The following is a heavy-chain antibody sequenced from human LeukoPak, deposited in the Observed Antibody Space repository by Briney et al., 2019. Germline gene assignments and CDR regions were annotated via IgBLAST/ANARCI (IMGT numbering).Heavy chain of an antibody. J-gene: IGHJ4*02. CDR2: IWYDGSNK. CDR1: GFAFSSYG. Sequence: GGSLRLSCAASGFAFSSYGMHWVRQAPGKGLEWVAVIWYDGSNKYYADSVKGRFTISKDTSKNTLYLQMNSLRAEDTAVYYCARRGVATAIDYWGQGALVTVSS. CDR3: ARRGVATAIDY. V-gene: IGHV3-33*01. D-gene: IGHD5-18*01.